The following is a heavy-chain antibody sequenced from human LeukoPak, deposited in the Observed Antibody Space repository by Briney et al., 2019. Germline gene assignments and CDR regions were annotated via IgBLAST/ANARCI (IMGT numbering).Heavy chain of an antibody. CDR3: ARTRAPYYYYMDV. Sequence: PGGSLRLSCAASGFTFSSYAMSWVRQAPGKGLEWVSYISSSGSTIYYADSVKGRFTISRDNAKNSLYLQMNSLRAEDTAVYYCARTRAPYYYYMDVWGKGTTVTVSS. V-gene: IGHV3-48*04. CDR1: GFTFSSYA. CDR2: ISSSGSTI. J-gene: IGHJ6*03.